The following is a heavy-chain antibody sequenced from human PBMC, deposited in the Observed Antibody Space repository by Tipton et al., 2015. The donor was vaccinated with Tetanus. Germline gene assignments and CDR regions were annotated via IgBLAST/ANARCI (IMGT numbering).Heavy chain of an antibody. Sequence: LRLSCTVSGGSMSNNYWSWIRQPPGKGLEWIAYIFHSGSTNYSPSLKSRVAISMDTSKNQISLKLSSVTAADTAVYYCARDRGDTGTVNWFDPWGQGTLVTVSS. CDR3: ARDRGDTGTVNWFDP. J-gene: IGHJ5*02. CDR1: GGSMSNNY. CDR2: IFHSGST. D-gene: IGHD1-1*01. V-gene: IGHV4-59*01.